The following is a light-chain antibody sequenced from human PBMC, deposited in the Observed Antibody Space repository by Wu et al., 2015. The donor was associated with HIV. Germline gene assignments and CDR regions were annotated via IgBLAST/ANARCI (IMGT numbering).Light chain of an antibody. CDR1: QGIRSY. CDR2: AAS. J-gene: IGKJ2*01. V-gene: IGKV1-9*01. Sequence: DIQLTQSPSFLSASVGDRVTISCRASQGIRSYLAWYQQKSGKAPNLLIYAASTLQDGVPSRFSGGGSGTEFTLTINILQPEDFASYYCQQVSEYPYTFGQGT. CDR3: QQVSEYPYT.